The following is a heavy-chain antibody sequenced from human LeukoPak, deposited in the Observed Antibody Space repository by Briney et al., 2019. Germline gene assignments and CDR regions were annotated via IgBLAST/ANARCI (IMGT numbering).Heavy chain of an antibody. V-gene: IGHV3-74*01. D-gene: IGHD1-26*01. J-gene: IGHJ6*02. Sequence: GGSLRLSCAASGFTFSSYWMNWVRQAPGKGLVWVSRIASDGSSTTYADSVKGRFSISRDNAKNTLYLQMNSLRAEDTAVYYCARGSYYAYYYYGMDVWGQGTTVTVSS. CDR1: GFTFSSYW. CDR2: IASDGSST. CDR3: ARGSYYAYYYYGMDV.